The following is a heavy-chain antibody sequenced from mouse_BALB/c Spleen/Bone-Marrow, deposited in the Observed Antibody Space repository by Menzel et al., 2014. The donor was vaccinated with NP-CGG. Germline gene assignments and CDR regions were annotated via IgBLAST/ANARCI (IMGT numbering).Heavy chain of an antibody. J-gene: IGHJ1*01. CDR1: GFTFSSFG. CDR3: TRGGNWDDFDV. CDR2: ISSGSSTI. V-gene: IGHV5-17*02. Sequence: EVKVEESGGGLVRPGGSRRLSCAASGFTFSSFGMHWVRQAPEKGLEWVAYISSGSSTIFYVDTVRGRFTISRDNPKNTLFLQMTSLRSVDTAMYYCTRGGNWDDFDVWGAGTTVTVSS. D-gene: IGHD4-1*01.